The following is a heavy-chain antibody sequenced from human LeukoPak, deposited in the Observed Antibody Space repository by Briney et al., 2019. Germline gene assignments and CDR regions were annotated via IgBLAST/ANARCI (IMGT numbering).Heavy chain of an antibody. CDR3: ARAYCTTTACHALDI. Sequence: GGSLRLSCAASGFTFTSYAMHWVRQAPGKGLEWLSVISYDSSNKYYADSVRGRFTISRDNSKNTLYLQMNSLRAEDTAVYTCARAYCTTTACHALDIWGQGTVVAVSS. J-gene: IGHJ3*02. CDR1: GFTFTSYA. CDR2: ISYDSSNK. V-gene: IGHV3-30*04. D-gene: IGHD2-8*01.